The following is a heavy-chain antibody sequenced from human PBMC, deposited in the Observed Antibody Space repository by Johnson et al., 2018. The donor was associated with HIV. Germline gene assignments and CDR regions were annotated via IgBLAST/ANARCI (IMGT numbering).Heavy chain of an antibody. D-gene: IGHD2-21*01. Sequence: EVQLLESGGGVVQPGGSLRLSCAASGFTFSSYAMSWVRQAPGKGLEWVSGINWNGGSTGYADSVKGRFTISRDNAKNSLYLQMNSLRTEDTALYYCARTGRLFDAFDIWGQGTMVTVSS. CDR1: GFTFSSYA. CDR2: INWNGGST. J-gene: IGHJ3*02. CDR3: ARTGRLFDAFDI. V-gene: IGHV3-20*04.